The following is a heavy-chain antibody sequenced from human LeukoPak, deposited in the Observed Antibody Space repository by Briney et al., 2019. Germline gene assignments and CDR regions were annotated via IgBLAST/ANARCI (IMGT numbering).Heavy chain of an antibody. CDR1: GFNFSSYE. CDR3: ARDGVLLWFGEPASAFDI. D-gene: IGHD3-10*01. J-gene: IGHJ3*02. CDR2: ISSSGSTI. Sequence: GGSLRLSCAASGFNFSSYEMNWVRQAPGKGLEWVSYISSSGSTIYYADSVKGRFTISRDNAKNSLYLQMNSLRAEDTAVYCCARDGVLLWFGEPASAFDIWGQGTMVTVSS. V-gene: IGHV3-48*03.